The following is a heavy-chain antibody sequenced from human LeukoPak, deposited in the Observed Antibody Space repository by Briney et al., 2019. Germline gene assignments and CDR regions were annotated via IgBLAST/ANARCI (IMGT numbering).Heavy chain of an antibody. CDR1: GFIFSTYN. D-gene: IGHD4-11*01. CDR2: IKQDGGET. Sequence: PGGSLRLSCAASGFIFSTYNMNWVRQAPGKGLEWVASIKQDGGETSYVDSVKGRFTISRDNAKNSLYLQMNSLRAEDTAVYYCTREDHSNYNYWGQGTLVTVSS. CDR3: TREDHSNYNY. J-gene: IGHJ4*02. V-gene: IGHV3-7*01.